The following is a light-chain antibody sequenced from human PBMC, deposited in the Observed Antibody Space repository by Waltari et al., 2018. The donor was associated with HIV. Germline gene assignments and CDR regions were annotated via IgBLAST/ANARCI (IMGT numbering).Light chain of an antibody. J-gene: IGKJ5*01. CDR1: QSISSY. CDR2: AAS. Sequence: DIQMTQSPSSLSASVRDSVTITCRASQSISSYLTWYQQKPGKARKLLIAAASRLQSGVPSRFSGSGFGTEFTVTISSLQPEDFATYYCQQGYITPPITFGQGTRLDIK. CDR3: QQGYITPPIT. V-gene: IGKV1-39*01.